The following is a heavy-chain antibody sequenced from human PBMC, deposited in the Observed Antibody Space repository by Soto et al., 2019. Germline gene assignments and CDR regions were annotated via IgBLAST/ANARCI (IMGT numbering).Heavy chain of an antibody. CDR1: GYSFFSHW. Sequence: GESLKISCKGSGYSFFSHWIGWVRQMPGKGLEWVGIIYPADSETRYSPSFQGQVTISVDKSINTAYLQWSSLKASGTAMYYCARRPWLSGYYDYWGQGTLVTSPQ. D-gene: IGHD3-22*01. V-gene: IGHV5-51*01. CDR3: ARRPWLSGYYDY. J-gene: IGHJ4*02. CDR2: IYPADSET.